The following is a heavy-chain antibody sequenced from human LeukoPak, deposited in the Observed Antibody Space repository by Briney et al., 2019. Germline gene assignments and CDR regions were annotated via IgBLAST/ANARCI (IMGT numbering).Heavy chain of an antibody. CDR3: AKLPHRFLEWLPPEYYFDY. CDR2: ISAYNGNT. Sequence: ASVKVSCKASGYTFTSYGISWVRQAPGQGLEWMGRISAYNGNTNYAQKLQGRVTMTTDTSTSTAYMELRSLRSDDTAVYYCAKLPHRFLEWLPPEYYFDYWGQGTLVTVSS. J-gene: IGHJ4*02. D-gene: IGHD3-3*01. CDR1: GYTFTSYG. V-gene: IGHV1-18*01.